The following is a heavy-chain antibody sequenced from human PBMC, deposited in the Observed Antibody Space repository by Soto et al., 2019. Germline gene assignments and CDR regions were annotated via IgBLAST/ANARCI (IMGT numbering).Heavy chain of an antibody. V-gene: IGHV4-59*01. J-gene: IGHJ3*02. CDR1: GGSISSYY. Sequence: SETLSLTCTVSGGSISSYYWSWIRQPPGKGLEWIGYIYYSGSTNYNPSLKSRVTISVDTSKNQFSLKLSSVTAADTAVYYCARSIMITFGGVIVIGPDAFDIWGQGTMVTVSS. D-gene: IGHD3-16*02. CDR3: ARSIMITFGGVIVIGPDAFDI. CDR2: IYYSGST.